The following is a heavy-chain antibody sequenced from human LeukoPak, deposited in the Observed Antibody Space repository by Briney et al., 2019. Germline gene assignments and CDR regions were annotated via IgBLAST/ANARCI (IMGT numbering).Heavy chain of an antibody. CDR1: GYTFTGYY. V-gene: IGHV1-18*04. Sequence: GASVKVSCKASGYTFTGYYMHWVRQAPGQGLEWMGWISAYNGNTNYAQKLQGRVTMTTDTSTSTAYMELRSLRSDDTAVYYCARGTTMIVVASYFDPWGQGTLVTVSS. CDR3: ARGTTMIVVASYFDP. CDR2: ISAYNGNT. D-gene: IGHD3-22*01. J-gene: IGHJ5*02.